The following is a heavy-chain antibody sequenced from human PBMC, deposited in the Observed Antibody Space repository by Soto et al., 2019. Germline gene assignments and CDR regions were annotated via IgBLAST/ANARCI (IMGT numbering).Heavy chain of an antibody. V-gene: IGHV1-69*13. CDR1: GGTFSSYA. J-gene: IGHJ6*04. CDR2: IIPIFGTA. D-gene: IGHD3-9*01. Sequence: ASVKVSCKASGGTFSSYAISWVRQAPGQGLEWMGGIIPIFGTANYAQKFQGRVTITADESTSTAYMELSSLRSEDTAVYYCARSHYESFTGSRVQSYEFDSMDVWGKGTTVTVSS. CDR3: ARSHYESFTGSRVQSYEFDSMDV.